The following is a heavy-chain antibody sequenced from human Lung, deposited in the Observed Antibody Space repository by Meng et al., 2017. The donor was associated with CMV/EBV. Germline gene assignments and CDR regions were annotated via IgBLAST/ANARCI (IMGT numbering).Heavy chain of an antibody. CDR2: IYHSGST. Sequence: LQESPPGLVKPSGTLALTFAVSGGSSSSSNWWSWVRQPPGKGLEWIGEIYHSGSTNYNPSLKSRVTISVDKSKNQFSLKLSSVTAADTAVYYCASFPPPGKQWLVTDYWGQGTLVTVSS. V-gene: IGHV4-4*02. CDR1: GGSSSSSNW. J-gene: IGHJ4*02. CDR3: ASFPPPGKQWLVTDY. D-gene: IGHD6-19*01.